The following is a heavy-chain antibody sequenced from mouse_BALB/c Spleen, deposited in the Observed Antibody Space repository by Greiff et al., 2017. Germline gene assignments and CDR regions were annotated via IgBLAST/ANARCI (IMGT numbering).Heavy chain of an antibody. V-gene: IGHV1S137*01. CDR2: ISTYYGDA. CDR3: ARDYYGYGLDY. CDR1: GYTFTDYV. Sequence: QVQLQQSGAELVRPGVSVKISCKASGYTFTDYVMHWVKQSHAKSLEWFGVISTYYGDASYNHKFKGKARMTVDKSTSTDYMELTRMTYEDSAIYYSARDYYGYGLDYWGKGNLVTVAA. J-gene: IGHJ3*01. D-gene: IGHD1-2*01.